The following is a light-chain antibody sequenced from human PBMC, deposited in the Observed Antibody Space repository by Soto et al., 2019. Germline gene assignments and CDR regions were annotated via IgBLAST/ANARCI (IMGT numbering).Light chain of an antibody. V-gene: IGKV3-15*01. CDR3: QQFGSSPRT. J-gene: IGKJ1*01. CDR1: QSVSSN. CDR2: SAS. Sequence: EIVMTQSPATLSASPGERATLSCRASQSVSSNLAWYQQKPGQAPRLLIYSASTRATGVPARFSGSVSGTDFTLTISRLEPEDFAVYYCQQFGSSPRTFGQGTKVDIK.